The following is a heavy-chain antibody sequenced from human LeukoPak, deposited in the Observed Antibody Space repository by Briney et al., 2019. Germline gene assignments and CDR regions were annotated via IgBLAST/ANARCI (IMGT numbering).Heavy chain of an antibody. CDR3: ARDRVRAGRWGFDP. J-gene: IGHJ5*02. D-gene: IGHD3-10*01. Sequence: SETLSLTCTVSGGSISSSSYYWGWIRQPPGKGLEWIGSIYHSGSTYYNPSLKSRVTISVDTSKNQFSLKLSSVTAADTAVYYCARDRVRAGRWGFDPWGQGTLVTVSS. V-gene: IGHV4-39*07. CDR2: IYHSGST. CDR1: GGSISSSSYY.